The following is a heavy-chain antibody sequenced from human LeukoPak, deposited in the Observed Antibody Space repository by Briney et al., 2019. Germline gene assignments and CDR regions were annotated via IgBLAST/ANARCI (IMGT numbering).Heavy chain of an antibody. V-gene: IGHV4-31*03. J-gene: IGHJ3*02. CDR2: IYYSGST. CDR3: ARDRGSSTWYLAFDI. D-gene: IGHD6-13*01. Sequence: SETLSLTCTVSGGSISSGGYYWSWIRQHPGKGLEWIGYIYYSGSTYYNPSLKSRVTISVDTSKNQFSLKLSSMTAADTAVYYCARDRGSSTWYLAFDIWGQGTMVTVSS. CDR1: GGSISSGGYY.